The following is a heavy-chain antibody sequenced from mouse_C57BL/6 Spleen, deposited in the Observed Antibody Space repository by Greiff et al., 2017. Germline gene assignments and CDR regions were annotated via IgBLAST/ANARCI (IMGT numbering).Heavy chain of an antibody. CDR2: ISGGGGNT. CDR3: ARMSGTAMDY. Sequence: EVMLVESGGGLVKPGGSLKLSCAASGYTFSSYTMSWVRQTPGKRLEWVATISGGGGNTYYPDSVKGRFTLSRDNAKNTLYLQMSSVRSDDTALYDSARMSGTAMDYWGQGTSVTVSS. D-gene: IGHD4-1*01. V-gene: IGHV5-9*01. J-gene: IGHJ4*01. CDR1: GYTFSSYT.